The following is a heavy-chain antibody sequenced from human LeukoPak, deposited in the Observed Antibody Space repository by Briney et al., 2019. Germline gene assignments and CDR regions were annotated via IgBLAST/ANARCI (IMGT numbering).Heavy chain of an antibody. CDR3: ARHRVGYCSGGSCSYRATNYYYYMDV. V-gene: IGHV4-59*08. J-gene: IGHJ6*03. CDR1: GGSISSYY. D-gene: IGHD2-15*01. CDR2: LYYSGST. Sequence: PSDPLSLTCTVSGGSISSYYWSWIRQPPGKGLEWIGYLYYSGSTNYNPSLKSRVTISVDTSKNQFSLKLSSVTAADTAVYYCARHRVGYCSGGSCSYRATNYYYYMDVWGKGTTVTVSS.